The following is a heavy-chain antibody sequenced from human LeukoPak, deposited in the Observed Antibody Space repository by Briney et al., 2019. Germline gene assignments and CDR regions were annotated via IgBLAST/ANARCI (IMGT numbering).Heavy chain of an antibody. V-gene: IGHV4-39*07. CDR2: IYYSGST. CDR1: GGSISSSGYY. D-gene: IGHD3-10*01. CDR3: ARGSGDYFDY. J-gene: IGHJ4*02. Sequence: SETLSLTCTVSGGSISSSGYYWGWIRQPPGKGLEWVGSIYYSGSTYYNPSLKSRVTISLDTSKNQISLKLSSVTAADTAVYCCARGSGDYFDYWGQGTLVTVSS.